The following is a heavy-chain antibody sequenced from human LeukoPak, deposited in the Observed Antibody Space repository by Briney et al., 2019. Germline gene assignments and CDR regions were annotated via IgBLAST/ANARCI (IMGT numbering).Heavy chain of an antibody. V-gene: IGHV4-59*11. D-gene: IGHD3-3*01. CDR2: VEDSRRT. Sequence: SQTLSLTYIVARGSLRGQCRSWVRQFSRKAPEWMGSVEDSRRTRYNSSLRGRGSLSVDASQKQFALRLSSVIAADTAMYYCARGHFGPGYYFDNWGQGALVTVAS. CDR3: ARGHFGPGYYFDN. CDR1: RGSLRGQC. J-gene: IGHJ4*02.